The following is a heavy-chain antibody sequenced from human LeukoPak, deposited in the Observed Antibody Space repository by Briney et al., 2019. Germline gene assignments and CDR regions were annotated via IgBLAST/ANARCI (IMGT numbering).Heavy chain of an antibody. Sequence: PSETLSLTCTVSGGSISSYYWSWIRQPPGKGLEWIGYIYYSGSTNYNPSLKSRVTISVDTSKNQFSLKLSSVTAADTAVYYCARDRRGNRWLQFNWFDPWGQGTLVTVSS. J-gene: IGHJ5*02. CDR3: ARDRRGNRWLQFNWFDP. D-gene: IGHD5-24*01. CDR1: GGSISSYY. CDR2: IYYSGST. V-gene: IGHV4-59*01.